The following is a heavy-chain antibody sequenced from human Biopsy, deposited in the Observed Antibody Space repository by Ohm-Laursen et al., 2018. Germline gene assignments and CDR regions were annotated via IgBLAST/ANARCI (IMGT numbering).Heavy chain of an antibody. CDR3: AKARSGSSNSCYNY. Sequence: SLRLSCAASGFIFSSYAMSWVRQAPGKGLEWVSGISDSGGSTYYAESVKGRFTISRDNSKNTLYLEMNSLRAEDTAIYYCAKARSGSSNSCYNYWGQGTLVIVSS. CDR2: ISDSGGST. J-gene: IGHJ4*02. D-gene: IGHD2-2*02. V-gene: IGHV3-23*01. CDR1: GFIFSSYA.